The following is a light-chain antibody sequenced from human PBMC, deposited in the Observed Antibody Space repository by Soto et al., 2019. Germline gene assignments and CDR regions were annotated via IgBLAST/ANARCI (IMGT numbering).Light chain of an antibody. V-gene: IGKV3-20*01. CDR2: GAS. CDR3: QQYGSSLVT. J-gene: IGKJ5*01. Sequence: EIVLTQSPATLSLSPGERATLSCRASQSVNSNHLAWCQQRPGQAPRLLIYGASIRATGIPDRFSGSGSGTDFTLTISRLEPEDFAVFYCQQYGSSLVTFGQGKRLEIK. CDR1: QSVNSNH.